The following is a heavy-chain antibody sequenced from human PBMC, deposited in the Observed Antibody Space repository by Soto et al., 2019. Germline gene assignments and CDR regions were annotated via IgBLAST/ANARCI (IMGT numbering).Heavy chain of an antibody. J-gene: IGHJ6*02. D-gene: IGHD3-3*01. CDR2: INPSGGST. V-gene: IGHV1-46*01. CDR1: GHTFTSYY. Sequence: ASVKVSCKASGHTFTSYYMHWVRHAPGQGLEWMGIINPSGGSTSYAQKFQGRVTMTRDTSTSTVYMELSSLRSEDTAVYYCARVVDFWSGYWSRGYYYGMDVWGQGTTVTVSS. CDR3: ARVVDFWSGYWSRGYYYGMDV.